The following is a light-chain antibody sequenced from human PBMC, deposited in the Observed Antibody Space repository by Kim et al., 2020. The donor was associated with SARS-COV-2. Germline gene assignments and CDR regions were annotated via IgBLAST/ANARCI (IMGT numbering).Light chain of an antibody. Sequence: PGQSFTISCTGTSSDVGGYNYVSWYQQHPGKAPKLMIYDVSKRPSGVSNRFSGSKSGNTASLTISGLQAEDEADYYCSSYTSSSTFFGTGTKVTVL. CDR1: SSDVGGYNY. V-gene: IGLV2-14*04. J-gene: IGLJ1*01. CDR3: SSYTSSSTF. CDR2: DVS.